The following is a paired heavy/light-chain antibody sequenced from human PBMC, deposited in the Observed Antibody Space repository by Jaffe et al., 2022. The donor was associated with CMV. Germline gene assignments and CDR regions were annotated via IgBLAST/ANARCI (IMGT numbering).Light chain of an antibody. CDR3: GTWDSSLSAGGV. V-gene: IGLV1-51*02. CDR2: ENN. CDR1: SSNIGNNY. Sequence: QSVLTQPPSVSAAPGQKVTISCSGSSSNIGNNYVSWYQQLPGTAPKLLIYENNKRPSGIPDRFSGSKSGTSATLGITGLQTGDEADYYCGTWDSSLSAGGVFGGGTKLTVL. J-gene: IGLJ3*02.
Heavy chain of an antibody. J-gene: IGHJ3*02. CDR2: IIPIFGTA. D-gene: IGHD3-22*01. Sequence: QVQLVQSGAEVKKPGSSVKVSCKASGGTFSSYAISWVRQAPGQGLEWMGGIIPIFGTANYAQKFQGRVTITADESTSTAYMELSSLRSEDTAVYYCARVVRYYDSSGYYPMGAFDIWGQGTMVTVSS. CDR3: ARVVRYYDSSGYYPMGAFDI. V-gene: IGHV1-69*01. CDR1: GGTFSSYA.